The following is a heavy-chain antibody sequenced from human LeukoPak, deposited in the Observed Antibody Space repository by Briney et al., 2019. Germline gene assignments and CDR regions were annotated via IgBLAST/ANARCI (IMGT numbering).Heavy chain of an antibody. D-gene: IGHD2-21*02. CDR3: AREAPGRDDAFDI. Sequence: PSETLSLTCTVSGGSISSGGYYWSWIRQHPGKGLEWIGYIYYSGSTYYNPSLKSRVTISVDTSKNQFSLKLSSVTAADTAVYYCAREAPGRDDAFDIWGQGTMVTVSS. V-gene: IGHV4-31*03. CDR2: IYYSGST. J-gene: IGHJ3*02. CDR1: GGSISSGGYY.